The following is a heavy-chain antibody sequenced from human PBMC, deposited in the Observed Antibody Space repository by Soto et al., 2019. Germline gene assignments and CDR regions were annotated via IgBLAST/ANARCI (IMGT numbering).Heavy chain of an antibody. V-gene: IGHV1-3*01. J-gene: IGHJ4*02. CDR3: AKASSAWYGSKNYYFDS. CDR1: EYTFTSYT. CDR2: INGGNGNT. D-gene: IGHD6-19*01. Sequence: ASVKGTCQASEYTFTSYTMHWVRQAHGQRLEWMGWINGGNGNTKYSQKFQGRVTITRDTSASTAYMELSSLRSDDTAMFYCAKASSAWYGSKNYYFDSWGQGALVTGSS.